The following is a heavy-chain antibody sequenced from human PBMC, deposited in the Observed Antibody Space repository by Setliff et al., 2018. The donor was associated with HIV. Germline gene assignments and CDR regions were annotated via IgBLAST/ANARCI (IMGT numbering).Heavy chain of an antibody. D-gene: IGHD2-15*01. CDR1: GGTFGSYA. CDR2: MNPNSGNA. J-gene: IGHJ3*02. Sequence: ASVKVSCKASGGTFGSYAINWVRQAPGQGLEWMGWMNPNSGNAGYAQRFQGRLTMTRNTSISTAYMELNSLMSEDTAVYFCAIRREVVVATTRRGLDIWGQGTMVTVSS. CDR3: AIRREVVVATTRRGLDI. V-gene: IGHV1-8*02.